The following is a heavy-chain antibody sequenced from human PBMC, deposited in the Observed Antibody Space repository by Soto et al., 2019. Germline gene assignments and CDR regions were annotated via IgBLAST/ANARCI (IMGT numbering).Heavy chain of an antibody. Sequence: QSGGSLRLSCEASGFAFTSYWMHWVRQAPGKGLVWVAGVKSDGTTATYADSVRGRFTISRDNAKNTLYLQMNSLSAEDTAVYYSASLFASTYSPRPFDFWGQGTQVTVSS. V-gene: IGHV3-74*01. J-gene: IGHJ4*02. CDR1: GFAFTSYW. CDR3: ASLFASTYSPRPFDF. D-gene: IGHD2-15*01. CDR2: VKSDGTTA.